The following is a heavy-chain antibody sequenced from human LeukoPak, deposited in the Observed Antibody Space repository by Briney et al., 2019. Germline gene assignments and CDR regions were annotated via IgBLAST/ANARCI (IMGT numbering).Heavy chain of an antibody. CDR2: INPNSGGT. D-gene: IGHD6-19*01. CDR1: GYTFTGYY. J-gene: IGHJ3*02. Sequence: ASVKVSCKASGYTFTGYYMHWVRQAPGQGLEWMGWINPNSGGTNYAQKFQGKVTMTRDTSISTAYMELSRLRSDDTAVYYCARDLQWPDAFDIWGQGTMVTVSS. CDR3: ARDLQWPDAFDI. V-gene: IGHV1-2*02.